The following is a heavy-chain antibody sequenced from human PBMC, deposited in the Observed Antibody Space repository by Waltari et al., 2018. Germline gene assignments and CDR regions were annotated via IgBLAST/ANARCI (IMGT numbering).Heavy chain of an antibody. D-gene: IGHD3-10*01. J-gene: IGHJ4*02. CDR2: IIPIFGTA. CDR1: GGTFSSYA. Sequence: QVQLVQSGAEVKKPGSSVKVSCKASGGTFSSYAISWVRQAPGQGLEWMGGIIPIFGTANYAQKFQGRVTMTADESTSTAYMELSSLRSEDTAVYYCARGGQGVMVRGVSFDYWGQGTLVTVSS. CDR3: ARGGQGVMVRGVSFDY. V-gene: IGHV1-69*01.